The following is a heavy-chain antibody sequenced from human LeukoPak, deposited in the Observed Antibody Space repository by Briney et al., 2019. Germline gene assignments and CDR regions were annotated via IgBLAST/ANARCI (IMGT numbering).Heavy chain of an antibody. CDR1: GYTFTGYY. J-gene: IGHJ4*02. V-gene: IGHV1-2*02. CDR2: INPNSGDT. CDR3: ARGSCTSTSCYSKGIDY. Sequence: ASVKVSCKASGYTFTGYYMHWVRQAPGQGLEWMGWINPNSGDTNYAQKFQGRVTMTRDTSISTAYMKLSRLRSDDTAVYYCARGSCTSTSCYSKGIDYWGQGTLVTVSS. D-gene: IGHD2-2*01.